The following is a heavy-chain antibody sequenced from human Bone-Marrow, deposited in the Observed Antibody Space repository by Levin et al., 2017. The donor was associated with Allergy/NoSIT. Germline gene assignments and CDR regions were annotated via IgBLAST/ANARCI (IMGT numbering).Heavy chain of an antibody. CDR2: INYSGST. Sequence: LSLPFPFSFFSLLLPPSYWGWIRQPPGKGLEWIGSINYSGSTFYNPSLKSRVTISVDTSKNQFSLKLTSVTAADTAMYYCARDPNTSSWYVGDYWGQGTLVTVSS. V-gene: IGHV4-39*07. CDR1: FFSLLLPPSY. D-gene: IGHD6-13*01. CDR3: ARDPNTSSWYVGDY. J-gene: IGHJ4*02.